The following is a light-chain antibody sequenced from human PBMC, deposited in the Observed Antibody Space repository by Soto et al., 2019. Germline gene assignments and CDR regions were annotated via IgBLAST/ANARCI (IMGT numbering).Light chain of an antibody. J-gene: IGKJ1*01. Sequence: EIVMTQSPATLSVSPGERATLSCRASQSVSNNYLAWYQQKPGQAPRLLIYGASNRATGIPARFSGSGSGTDFTLTTSSLEPQDSAVYYCQQSSNWPRTFGQG. CDR2: GAS. CDR1: QSVSNNY. CDR3: QQSSNWPRT. V-gene: IGKV3-11*01.